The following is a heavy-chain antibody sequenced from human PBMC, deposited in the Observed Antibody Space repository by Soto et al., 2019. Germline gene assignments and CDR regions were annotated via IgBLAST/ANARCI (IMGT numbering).Heavy chain of an antibody. CDR3: ARVSGYRSGGSYLSYFDY. CDR2: IRQDGSEK. J-gene: IGHJ4*02. Sequence: GESLKISCAASGFSFSSYWMTWVRQAPGKGLEWVANIRQDGSEKHSVDSVKGRFTISRDNARNSLYLQMNSLRVEDPAVYYCARVSGYRSGGSYLSYFDYWGQGTRVTVSS. V-gene: IGHV3-7*01. CDR1: GFSFSSYW. D-gene: IGHD2-15*01.